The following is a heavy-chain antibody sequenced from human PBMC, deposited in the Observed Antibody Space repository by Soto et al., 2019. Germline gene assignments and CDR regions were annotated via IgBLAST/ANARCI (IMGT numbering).Heavy chain of an antibody. J-gene: IGHJ4*02. CDR1: GFTFSSYG. D-gene: IGHD5-18*01. V-gene: IGHV3-33*01. CDR3: ARWGPAGRTMVTAESYY. CDR2: IWYDGSNR. Sequence: GGSLRLSCAASGFTFSSYGMHWVRQAPGKGLEWVAVIWYDGSNRYHADSVKGRFTISRDNSKNTVYLEMNSLRAEDTAVYYCARWGPAGRTMVTAESYYWGQGILVTVSS.